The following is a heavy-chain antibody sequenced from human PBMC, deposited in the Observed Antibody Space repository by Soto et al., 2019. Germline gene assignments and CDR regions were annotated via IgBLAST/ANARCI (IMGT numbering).Heavy chain of an antibody. Sequence: GGSLRLSCAASGFTFSSYAMHWVRQAPGKGLEWVAVISYDGSNKYYADSVKGRFTISRDNSKNTLYLQMNSLRAEDTAVYYCARDFGDGYNSYYYYYYGMDVWGQGTTVTVSS. CDR1: GFTFSSYA. CDR2: ISYDGSNK. D-gene: IGHD5-12*01. V-gene: IGHV3-30-3*01. J-gene: IGHJ6*02. CDR3: ARDFGDGYNSYYYYYYGMDV.